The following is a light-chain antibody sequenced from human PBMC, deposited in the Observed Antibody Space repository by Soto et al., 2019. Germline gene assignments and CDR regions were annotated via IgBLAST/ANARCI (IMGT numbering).Light chain of an antibody. CDR3: HQYTSPPWT. CDR1: QTVPGNH. V-gene: IGKV3-20*01. Sequence: ELVLTQSPDTLSLSPGERATLSCRASQTVPGNHLAWFQQKPGQAPRLLIYGASSRAPAIPDRFSGSWSGTDFTLTISRLESEDFAIYYCHQYTSPPWTVGQGTRV. J-gene: IGKJ1*01. CDR2: GAS.